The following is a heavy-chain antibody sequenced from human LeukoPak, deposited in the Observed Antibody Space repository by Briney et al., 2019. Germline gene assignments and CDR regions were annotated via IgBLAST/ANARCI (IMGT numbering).Heavy chain of an antibody. CDR2: FSASGSTT. Sequence: PGGPLNPSCAAPGFPFRSSAMSWARKAPGKGLEGAPLFSASGSTTYYADSVKGRFTISRDNSKNTLYLQMNSLRAEDTALYYCAKKDCSGASCYKAFDSWGQGTLVTVSS. V-gene: IGHV3-23*01. CDR1: GFPFRSSA. D-gene: IGHD2-2*02. CDR3: AKKDCSGASCYKAFDS. J-gene: IGHJ4*02.